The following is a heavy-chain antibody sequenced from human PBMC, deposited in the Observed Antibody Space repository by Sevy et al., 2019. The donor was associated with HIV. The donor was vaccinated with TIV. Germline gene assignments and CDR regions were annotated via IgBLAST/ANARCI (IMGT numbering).Heavy chain of an antibody. CDR2: ISLSGSTI. V-gene: IGHV3-11*01. D-gene: IGHD2-8*01. Sequence: GSLRLSCAASGFTFSDYFMSWIRQAPGKGLEWISYISLSGSTIYYADSVKGRFTISRDNAKNSLYLQMNSLRAEDTAVYYCARENRHCTNGICYGYYGMDVWGQGTTVTVS. CDR1: GFTFSDYF. CDR3: ARENRHCTNGICYGYYGMDV. J-gene: IGHJ6*02.